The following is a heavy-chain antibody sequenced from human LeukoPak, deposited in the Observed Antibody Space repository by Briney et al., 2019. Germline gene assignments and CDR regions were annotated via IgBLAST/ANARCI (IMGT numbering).Heavy chain of an antibody. CDR1: GYTFTSYY. V-gene: IGHV1-18*04. CDR3: ARGQTNRPERYYYDSSGYLLGAFDI. D-gene: IGHD3-22*01. CDR2: ISAYNGNT. Sequence: ASVKVSCKASGYTFTSYYMHWVRQAPGQGLEWMGWISAYNGNTNYAQKLQGRVTMTTDTSTSTAYMELRSLRSDDTAVYYCARGQTNRPERYYYDSSGYLLGAFDIWGQGTMVTVSS. J-gene: IGHJ3*02.